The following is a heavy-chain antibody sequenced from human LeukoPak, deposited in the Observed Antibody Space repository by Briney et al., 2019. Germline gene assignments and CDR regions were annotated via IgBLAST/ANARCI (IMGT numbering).Heavy chain of an antibody. J-gene: IGHJ4*02. V-gene: IGHV4-61*02. CDR1: GGSISSGSYY. CDR3: VRKGDY. CDR2: IYASGST. Sequence: SQTLSLTCTVSGGSISSGSYYWNWIRQPAGKGLEWIGRIYASGSTNYNPSLKSRVTISLDTSKNQFSLKLSSVTAADTAVYYCVRKGDYWGQGTLVTVSS.